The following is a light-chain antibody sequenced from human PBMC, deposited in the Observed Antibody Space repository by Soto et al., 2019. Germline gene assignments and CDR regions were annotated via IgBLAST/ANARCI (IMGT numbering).Light chain of an antibody. V-gene: IGLV2-14*01. J-gene: IGLJ1*01. CDR2: DVT. CDR1: SSDVGGYKY. CDR3: GSYTSSSTPYV. Sequence: QSALAQPASVSGSPGQSITISCTGTSSDVGGYKYVSWYQQYPGKAPKLIIYDVTYRPSGVYNRFSGSKSDNTASLTISGLQADDEADYYCGSYTSSSTPYVFGAGTKVTVL.